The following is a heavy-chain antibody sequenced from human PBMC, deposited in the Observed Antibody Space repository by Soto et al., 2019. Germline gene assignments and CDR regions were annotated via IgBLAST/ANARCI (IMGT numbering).Heavy chain of an antibody. D-gene: IGHD5-18*01. J-gene: IGHJ4*02. CDR1: GFTFSSYA. V-gene: IGHV3-64D*06. CDR3: VKILQYSYGLPH. Sequence: PGGSLRLSCSASGFTFSSYARHWVRQAPGKGLEFVSAISSNGGSTYYADSVKGRFTISRDNSKNTLYLQMSSLRAEDTAVYYCVKILQYSYGLPHWGQGTLVTSPQ. CDR2: ISSNGGST.